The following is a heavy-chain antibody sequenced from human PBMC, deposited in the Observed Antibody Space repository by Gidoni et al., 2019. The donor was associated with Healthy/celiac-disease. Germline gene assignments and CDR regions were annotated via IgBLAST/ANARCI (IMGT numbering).Heavy chain of an antibody. Sequence: QVQLVQSGAQVKTPGSSVKVSCKASVGTSSSYANSWVRQAPGQRLEWMGRIVPILGIANYEKKFQGRVTIAADKTTSTAYMELSSLRSEDTTVYYCAREVLGSYYDSSGYSFDYWGQGTLVTVSS. J-gene: IGHJ4*02. CDR1: VGTSSSYA. V-gene: IGHV1-69*09. CDR2: IVPILGIA. D-gene: IGHD3-22*01. CDR3: AREVLGSYYDSSGYSFDY.